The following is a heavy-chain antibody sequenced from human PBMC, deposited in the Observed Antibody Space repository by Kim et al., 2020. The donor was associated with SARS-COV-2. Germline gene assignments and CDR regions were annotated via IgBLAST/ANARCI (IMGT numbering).Heavy chain of an antibody. V-gene: IGHV5-51*01. CDR3: ARLGYYDYVWGSYRYRRKNYYGMDV. Sequence: GESLKISCKGSGYSFTSYWIGWVRQMPGKGLEWMGIIYPGDSDTRYSPSFQGQVTISADKSISTAYLQWSSLKASDTAMYYCARLGYYDYVWGSYRYRRKNYYGMDVWGQGTTVTVSS. CDR2: IYPGDSDT. CDR1: GYSFTSYW. D-gene: IGHD3-16*02. J-gene: IGHJ6*02.